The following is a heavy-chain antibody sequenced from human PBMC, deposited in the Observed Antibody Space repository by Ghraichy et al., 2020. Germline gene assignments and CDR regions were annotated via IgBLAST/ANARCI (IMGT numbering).Heavy chain of an antibody. Sequence: GGSLRLSCAASGFTFSIYWMHWVRQVPGKAPVWVSRINPDQSHIAYADSVKGRFTISRDDAKNTLFLQMKGLRAEDTGLYYCVRDLNGLGFAYWGQGTLVTVSS. CDR2: INPDQSHI. J-gene: IGHJ4*02. CDR3: VRDLNGLGFAY. V-gene: IGHV3-74*01. CDR1: GFTFSIYW.